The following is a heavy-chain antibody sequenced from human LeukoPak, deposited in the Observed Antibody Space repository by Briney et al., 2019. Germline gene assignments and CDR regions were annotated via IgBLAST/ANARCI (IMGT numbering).Heavy chain of an antibody. CDR2: IYYSGST. CDR1: GGSISSSSYY. V-gene: IGHV4-39*01. Sequence: PSETLSLTCTVSGGSISSSSYYWGWIRQPPGKGLEWIGSIYYSGSTYYNPSLKSRVTISVDTSKNQFSLKLSSVTAADTAVYYCARQHGSGSYWPPGPGYWFDPWGQGTLVTVSS. D-gene: IGHD3-10*01. J-gene: IGHJ5*02. CDR3: ARQHGSGSYWPPGPGYWFDP.